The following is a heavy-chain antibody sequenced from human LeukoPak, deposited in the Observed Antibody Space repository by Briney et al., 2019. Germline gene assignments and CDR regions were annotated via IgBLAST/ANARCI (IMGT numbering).Heavy chain of an antibody. Sequence: PGGSLRLSCAASGFTFSSYSMNWVRQAPGKGLEWVSSISSSSSYIYYADSVKGRFTISRDNAKNSLYLQMNSLRAEDTAVYYCARDMHVWFGEFDAFDIWGQGTMVTVSS. CDR3: ARDMHVWFGEFDAFDI. CDR2: ISSSSSYI. CDR1: GFTFSSYS. D-gene: IGHD3-10*01. V-gene: IGHV3-21*01. J-gene: IGHJ3*02.